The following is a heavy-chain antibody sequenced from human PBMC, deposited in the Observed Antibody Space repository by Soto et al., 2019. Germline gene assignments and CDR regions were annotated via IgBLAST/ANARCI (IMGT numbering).Heavy chain of an antibody. CDR1: GGSISSSNW. Sequence: QVQLQESGPGLVKPSGTLSLTCAVSGGSISSSNWWSWVRQPPGKGLEWIGEIYHSGSTNYNPSLKIRVTISVDKSKNQFSLKLSSVTAADTAVYYCARLGLWLGGVHSTDYWGQGTLVTVSS. CDR2: IYHSGST. D-gene: IGHD6-19*01. CDR3: ARLGLWLGGVHSTDY. V-gene: IGHV4-4*02. J-gene: IGHJ4*02.